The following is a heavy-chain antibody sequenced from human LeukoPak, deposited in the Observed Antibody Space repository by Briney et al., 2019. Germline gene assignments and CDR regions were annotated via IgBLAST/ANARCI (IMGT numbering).Heavy chain of an antibody. CDR2: ISYDGSNK. CDR1: GFTFSSYG. D-gene: IGHD6-13*01. J-gene: IGHJ5*02. V-gene: IGHV3-30*18. Sequence: PGRSLRLSCAASGFTFSSYGMHWVRQAPGKGLEWVAVISYDGSNKYYADSVKGRFTISRDNSKNTLYLQMNSLRAEDTAVYYCAKSAGPSNWFDPWGQGTLVTVSS. CDR3: AKSAGPSNWFDP.